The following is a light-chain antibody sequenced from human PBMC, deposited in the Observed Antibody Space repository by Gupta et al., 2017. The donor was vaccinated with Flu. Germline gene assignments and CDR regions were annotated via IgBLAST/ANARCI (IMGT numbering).Light chain of an antibody. CDR2: AAS. V-gene: IGKV1-39*01. CDR1: QGISIY. J-gene: IGKJ5*01. Sequence: DIQMTQSPSSLSASVGDRVTFTCRASQGISIYLNWYQQKPGKAPKLLIYAASSLQSGVPSRFSGSGSGTDFTLTISSLQPEDFATYFCQQTYITGLSACGQGTRLEIK. CDR3: QQTYITGLSA.